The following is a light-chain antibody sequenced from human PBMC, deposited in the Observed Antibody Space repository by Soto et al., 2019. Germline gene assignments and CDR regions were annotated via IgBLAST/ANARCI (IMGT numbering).Light chain of an antibody. Sequence: QSALTQPASVSGSPGQSITISCTGTSSDVGAYNYVSWYQQHPGKAPKLMIYDVSNRPSGVSNRLSGSKSGNAASLTISGLQAEDEADYYCSSYTSSTPVVFGGGTKLTVL. CDR2: DVS. CDR3: SSYTSSTPVV. J-gene: IGLJ2*01. CDR1: SSDVGAYNY. V-gene: IGLV2-14*01.